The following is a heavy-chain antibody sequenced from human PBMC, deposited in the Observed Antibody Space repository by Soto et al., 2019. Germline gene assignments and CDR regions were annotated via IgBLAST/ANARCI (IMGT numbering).Heavy chain of an antibody. J-gene: IGHJ6*03. D-gene: IGHD2-15*01. CDR1: GGSISSYY. Sequence: PSETLSLSCTVSGGSISSYYWSWIRQPPGKGLEWIGYIYYSGSTNYNPSLKSRVTISVDTSKNQFSLKLSSVTAADTAVYYCARHAGYCSGSICYGYYYYMDVWGKATTVTVSS. CDR2: IYYSGST. V-gene: IGHV4-59*08. CDR3: ARHAGYCSGSICYGYYYYMDV.